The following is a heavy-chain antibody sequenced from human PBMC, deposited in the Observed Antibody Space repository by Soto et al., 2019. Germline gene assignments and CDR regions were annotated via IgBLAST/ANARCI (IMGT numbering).Heavy chain of an antibody. CDR2: ISGSGGST. Sequence: LRLSCAASGFTFSNAWMSWVRQAPGKGLEWVSAISGSGGSTYYADSVKGRFTISRDNSKNTLYLQMNSLRAEDTAVYYCAKSRYFDWLFFDYWGQGTLVTVSS. CDR1: GFTFSNAW. D-gene: IGHD3-9*01. CDR3: AKSRYFDWLFFDY. J-gene: IGHJ4*02. V-gene: IGHV3-23*01.